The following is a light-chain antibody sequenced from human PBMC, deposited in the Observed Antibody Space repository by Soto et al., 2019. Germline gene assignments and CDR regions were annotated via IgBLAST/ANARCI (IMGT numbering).Light chain of an antibody. CDR3: SSYTGGREDLI. CDR1: NSDIGRYKF. Sequence: QSALTQPASVSGSPGQSITISCTGTNSDIGRYKFVSWYVQYPGEAPKLLIYGVTNRPSGISNRFFGSKSGNTASLTISGLQAEDEADYYCSSYTGGREDLIFGGGTKLTVL. J-gene: IGLJ2*01. CDR2: GVT. V-gene: IGLV2-14*01.